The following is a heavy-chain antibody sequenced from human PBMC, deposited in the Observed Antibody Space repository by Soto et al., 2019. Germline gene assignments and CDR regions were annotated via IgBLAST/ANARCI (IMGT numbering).Heavy chain of an antibody. CDR3: TYWNYDFWSGYSYYFDY. Sequence: GGSLRLSCAASGFTFSNAWMNWVRQAPGKGLEWVGRIKSKTDGGTTDYAAPVKGRFTISRDDSKNTLYLQMNSLKTEDTAVYYCTYWNYDFWSGYSYYFDYWGQGTLVTVSS. D-gene: IGHD3-3*01. J-gene: IGHJ4*02. V-gene: IGHV3-15*07. CDR1: GFTFSNAW. CDR2: IKSKTDGGTT.